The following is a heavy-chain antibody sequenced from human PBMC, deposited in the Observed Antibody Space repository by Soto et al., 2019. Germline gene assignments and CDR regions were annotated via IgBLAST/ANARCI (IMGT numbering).Heavy chain of an antibody. V-gene: IGHV1-3*01. CDR1: GYTFTTHA. CDR2: INGGTGQT. CDR3: ARGKGMEENYYYYGLDI. Sequence: ASVKVSCKASGYTFTTHAMHWVRQAPRQSLERMGWINGGTGQTKHSQRFQGRVNITRDTSASTAYMELSSLRSEDTAVYYCARGKGMEENYYYYGLDIWGQGTTVTVSS. D-gene: IGHD3-3*01. J-gene: IGHJ6*02.